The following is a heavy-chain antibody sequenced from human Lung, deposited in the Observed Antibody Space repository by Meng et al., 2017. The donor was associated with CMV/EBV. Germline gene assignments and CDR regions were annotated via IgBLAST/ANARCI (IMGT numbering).Heavy chain of an antibody. CDR2: IYYSGST. Sequence: SETLSLXXTVSGGSISTYYWSWIRQPPGKGLEWIGYIYYSGSTNYNPSLKSRVTMSVDTSKNQFSLNLHSVNASDTAVYYCARNEPTYYDSATIIGMDVWGQGTTVTVSS. V-gene: IGHV4-59*08. J-gene: IGHJ6*02. D-gene: IGHD3-10*01. CDR1: GGSISTYY. CDR3: ARNEPTYYDSATIIGMDV.